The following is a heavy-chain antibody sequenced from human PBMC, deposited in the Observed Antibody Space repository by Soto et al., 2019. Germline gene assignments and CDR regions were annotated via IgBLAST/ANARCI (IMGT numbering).Heavy chain of an antibody. CDR1: GGTFRSYS. CDR3: ARPDEGGYSSNHQYSYALDV. Sequence: QVQLVQSGAEVKKPGSSVKVSCKASGGTFRSYSISWGRQALGQGLEWMGGIIPIFDITNYAQKFKGRVTIPAEESTSKAYMDLSSLGSDDTAVYYCARPDEGGYSSNHQYSYALDVWGQGTTVTV. CDR2: IIPIFDIT. J-gene: IGHJ6*02. V-gene: IGHV1-69*01. D-gene: IGHD3-22*01.